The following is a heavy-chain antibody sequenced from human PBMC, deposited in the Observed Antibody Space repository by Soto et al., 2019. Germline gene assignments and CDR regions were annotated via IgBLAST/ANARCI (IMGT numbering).Heavy chain of an antibody. D-gene: IGHD7-27*01. CDR2: INPNSGGT. CDR3: ARVQTGPYGAFDI. CDR1: GYTFTGYY. J-gene: IGHJ3*02. Sequence: VSVKVSCKASGYTFTGYYMHWVRQAPGQGLEWMGWINPNSGGTNYAQKFQGWVTMTRDTSISTAYMELSRLRSDDTAVYYCARVQTGPYGAFDIWGQGTMVTVSS. V-gene: IGHV1-2*04.